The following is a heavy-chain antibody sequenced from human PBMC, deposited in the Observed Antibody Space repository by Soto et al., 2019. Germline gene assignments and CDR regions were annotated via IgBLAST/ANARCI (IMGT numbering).Heavy chain of an antibody. Sequence: QVQLVESGGGVVQPGRSLRLSCAASGFTFSSYGMHWVRQAPGKGLEWVAVISYDGSNKYYADSVKGRFTISRDNSKNTLYLQMNSLRAEDTAVYYSARAGGLLLDYWGQGTLVTVSS. D-gene: IGHD2-15*01. V-gene: IGHV3-30*03. CDR1: GFTFSSYG. CDR2: ISYDGSNK. CDR3: ARAGGLLLDY. J-gene: IGHJ4*02.